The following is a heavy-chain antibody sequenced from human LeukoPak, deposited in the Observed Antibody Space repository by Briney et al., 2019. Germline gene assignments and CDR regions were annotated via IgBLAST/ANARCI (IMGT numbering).Heavy chain of an antibody. CDR2: ISGGGDTT. CDR1: GFTFSRYG. V-gene: IGHV3-23*01. Sequence: GGSLRLSCAASGFTFSRYGMSWVRQAPGKGLEWVAAISGGGDTTYYADSVKGRFTISRDNSKNTLYLQMNSLRAEDTAVYYCAKGIAVAGRGFDYWGQGTLVTVSS. D-gene: IGHD6-19*01. J-gene: IGHJ4*02. CDR3: AKGIAVAGRGFDY.